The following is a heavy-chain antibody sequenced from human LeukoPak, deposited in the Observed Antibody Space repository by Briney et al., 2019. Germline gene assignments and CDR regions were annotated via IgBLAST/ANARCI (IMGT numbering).Heavy chain of an antibody. CDR1: GGSISNYY. Sequence: KPSETLSLTCTVSGGSISNYYWSWIRQPAGKGLEWIGRMYTSGSIDHNPSLKSRVTMSVDSSKNQFSLRLTSVTAADTAVYYCAREHKDYDSSGYYYGYWGLGTLVTVSS. CDR3: AREHKDYDSSGYYYGY. V-gene: IGHV4-4*07. J-gene: IGHJ4*02. CDR2: MYTSGSI. D-gene: IGHD3-22*01.